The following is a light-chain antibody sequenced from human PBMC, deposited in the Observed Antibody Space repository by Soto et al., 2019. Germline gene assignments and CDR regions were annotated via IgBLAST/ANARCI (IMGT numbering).Light chain of an antibody. CDR2: ENN. J-gene: IGLJ1*01. CDR3: QSYDSSLSGYV. V-gene: IGLV1-40*01. CDR1: SSNIGAGYE. Sequence: QSVLTQPPSVSEAPGQRVTISCTGSSSNIGAGYEAHWYQQVPGTAPKLLLYENNNRPSGVPDRFSGAKSGTSASLAITGLQDEDEAEYYCQSYDSSLSGYVFGTGTKLTVL.